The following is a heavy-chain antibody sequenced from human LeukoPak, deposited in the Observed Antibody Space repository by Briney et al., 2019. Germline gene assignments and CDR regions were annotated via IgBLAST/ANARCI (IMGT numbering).Heavy chain of an antibody. CDR2: IYYSGST. CDR1: GGSINFYY. V-gene: IGHV4-59*08. CDR3: ATHTYDSSGYYFVY. J-gene: IGHJ4*02. Sequence: PSETLSLTCTVSGGSINFYYWSWIRQPPGKGLEWIGYIYYSGSTNYNPSLKSRVTVSVETSKNQFSLKLSSVTAADTAVYYCATHTYDSSGYYFVYWGQGTLITVSS. D-gene: IGHD3-22*01.